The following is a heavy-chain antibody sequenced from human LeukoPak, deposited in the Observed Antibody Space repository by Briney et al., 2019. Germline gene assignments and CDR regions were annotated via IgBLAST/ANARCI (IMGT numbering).Heavy chain of an antibody. CDR1: GGSFSGYY. J-gene: IGHJ4*02. Sequence: SETLSLTCAVYGGSFSGYYWSWIRQPPGKGLEWIGEINHSGGTNYNPSLKSRVTISVDTSKNQFSLKLSSVTAADAAVYYCAIFGSGYHFDYWGQGTLVTVSS. D-gene: IGHD3-3*01. CDR3: AIFGSGYHFDY. V-gene: IGHV4-34*01. CDR2: INHSGGT.